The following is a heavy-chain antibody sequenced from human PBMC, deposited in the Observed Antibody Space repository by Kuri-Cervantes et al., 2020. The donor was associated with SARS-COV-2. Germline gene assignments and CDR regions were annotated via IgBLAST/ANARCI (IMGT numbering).Heavy chain of an antibody. Sequence: ASVKVSCKASGYTFTSYGISWVRQAPGQGLEWMGWISAYNGNTNYAQKFQGRVTMTRNTSISTAYMELSRLRSDDTAVYYCARDPGYSSGWYSLFDYWGQGTLVTVSS. J-gene: IGHJ4*02. CDR1: GYTFTSYG. CDR3: ARDPGYSSGWYSLFDY. CDR2: ISAYNGNT. V-gene: IGHV1-18*01. D-gene: IGHD6-19*01.